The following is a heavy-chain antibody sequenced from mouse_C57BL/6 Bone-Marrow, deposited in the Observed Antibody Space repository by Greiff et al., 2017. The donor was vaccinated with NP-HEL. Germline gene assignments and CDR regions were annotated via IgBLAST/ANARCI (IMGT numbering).Heavy chain of an antibody. Sequence: QVQLQQSGPELVKPGASVKISCKASGYAFSSSWMNWVKQRPGTGLEWIGRIYPGDGDTNYNGKFKGKATLTADKSSSTAYMQLSSLTSEDSAVYFCASPGYGYDGYYFDYWGQGTTLTVSS. CDR1: GYAFSSSW. V-gene: IGHV1-82*01. D-gene: IGHD2-2*01. CDR3: ASPGYGYDGYYFDY. J-gene: IGHJ2*01. CDR2: IYPGDGDT.